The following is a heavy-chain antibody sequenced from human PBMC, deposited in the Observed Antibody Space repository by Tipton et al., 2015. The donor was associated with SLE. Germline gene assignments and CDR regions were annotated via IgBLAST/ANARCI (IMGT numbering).Heavy chain of an antibody. CDR2: IYPSGNT. Sequence: TLSLTCVVSGDSISSSNWWNWVRQPPGKGLEWIGEIYPSGNTRYNPSLKSRVTISVDTSKNQFSLKLNSVTAADTAVYYCARLPLWANWFDPWGQGTLVIVSS. CDR3: ARLPLWANWFDP. CDR1: GDSISSSNW. J-gene: IGHJ5*02. V-gene: IGHV4-4*02. D-gene: IGHD5-18*01.